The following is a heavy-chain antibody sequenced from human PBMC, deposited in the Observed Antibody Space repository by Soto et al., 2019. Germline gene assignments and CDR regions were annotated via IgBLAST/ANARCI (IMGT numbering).Heavy chain of an antibody. V-gene: IGHV1-18*01. CDR1: GYTFTSYG. CDR3: AKVRYNRFHWFDP. Sequence: ASVKVSCKASGYTFTSYGISWVRQAPGQGLEWMGWISAYNGSTYYADSVKGRFTISRDNSKNTLYLQMNSLRAEDTAVYYCAKVRYNRFHWFDPWGQGTLVTVSS. J-gene: IGHJ5*02. CDR2: ISAYNGST. D-gene: IGHD1-20*01.